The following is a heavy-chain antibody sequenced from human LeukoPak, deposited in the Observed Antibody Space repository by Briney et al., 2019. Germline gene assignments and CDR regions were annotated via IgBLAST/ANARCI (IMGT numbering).Heavy chain of an antibody. CDR2: LYSGVDT. D-gene: IGHD3-10*01. CDR1: GFSVGTKY. Sequence: PGGSLRLSCEASGFSVGTKYMNWVRQAPGKGLEWVSILYSGVDTYYADSVKGRFTISRDNSKNTLFLQMNSLRADHTAVYYCARVGDHYHWYFDLWGRGTRVSVSS. J-gene: IGHJ2*01. V-gene: IGHV3-53*01. CDR3: ARVGDHYHWYFDL.